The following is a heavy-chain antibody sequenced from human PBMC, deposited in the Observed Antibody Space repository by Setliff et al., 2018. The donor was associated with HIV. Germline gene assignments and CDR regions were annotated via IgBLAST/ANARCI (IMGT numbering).Heavy chain of an antibody. CDR2: VYVSGNT. V-gene: IGHV4-31*03. CDR1: GGSVRSGDYF. J-gene: IGHJ3*01. D-gene: IGHD2-15*01. Sequence: ASETLSLTCSVSGGSVRSGDYFWTWIRQLPGKGLEWIGYVYVSGNTNYNPSLRSRVTISLDRAKDQFSLKLNSMTAADTARYYCAREGMQGGFDLWGQGTMVTVSS. CDR3: AREGMQGGFDL.